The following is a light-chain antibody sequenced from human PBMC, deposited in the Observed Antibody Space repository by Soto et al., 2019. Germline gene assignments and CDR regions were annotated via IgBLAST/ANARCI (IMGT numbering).Light chain of an antibody. Sequence: QSVLTQPPSASGTPGQRVTISCSGSSSNIGSNTVNWYQQLPGMAPKLLIYSNNQRPSGVPDRFSGSKSGTSASLAISGLQSEDEADYYCAAWDDSLNGPLFGGGTQLTVL. CDR3: AAWDDSLNGPL. J-gene: IGLJ7*01. V-gene: IGLV1-44*01. CDR1: SSNIGSNT. CDR2: SNN.